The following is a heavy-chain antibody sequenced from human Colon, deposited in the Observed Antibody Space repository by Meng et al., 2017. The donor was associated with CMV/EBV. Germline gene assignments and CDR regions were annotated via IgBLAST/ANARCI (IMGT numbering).Heavy chain of an antibody. CDR2: IYYSGST. Sequence: SETLSLTCAVSGDSINAVSNSIYYWGWLRQPPGKGLEWIGSIYYSGSTNYNPSLKSRVTISLDSSKNQFSLRLNSVTAADTAVYFCAREGRRGTSLPPFFHYYGVDVWGQGTTVTVSS. V-gene: IGHV4-39*07. CDR3: AREGRRGTSLPPFFHYYGVDV. D-gene: IGHD2-15*01. J-gene: IGHJ6*02. CDR1: GDSINAVSNSIYY.